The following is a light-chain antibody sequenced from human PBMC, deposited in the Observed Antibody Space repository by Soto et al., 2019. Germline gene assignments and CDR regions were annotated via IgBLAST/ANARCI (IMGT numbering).Light chain of an antibody. CDR1: SGDVGSYNL. CDR3: CSYAGNSEV. Sequence: QSVLTQPASVSGSPGQSITIPCTGTSGDVGSYNLVSWYQQHPGKAPKLLIYEVTERPSGVSNRLSGSKSANTASLTISGLQPDDEADYYCCSYAGNSEVFGTGTKVTVL. V-gene: IGLV2-23*02. CDR2: EVT. J-gene: IGLJ1*01.